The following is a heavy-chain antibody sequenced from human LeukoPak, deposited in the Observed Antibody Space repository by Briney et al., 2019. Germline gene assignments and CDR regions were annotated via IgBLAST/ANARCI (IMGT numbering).Heavy chain of an antibody. Sequence: GGSLRLSCAASGFTFSSFGMNWVRQAPGKGLEWVSYISDSSSLTYYADSVKGRFTISRDNAKNSLSLQMNSLRAEDTAVYYCAREDIRLDYFDYWGQGTLVTVYS. J-gene: IGHJ4*02. CDR2: ISDSSSLT. V-gene: IGHV3-48*01. CDR3: AREDIRLDYFDY. CDR1: GFTFSSFG. D-gene: IGHD6-19*01.